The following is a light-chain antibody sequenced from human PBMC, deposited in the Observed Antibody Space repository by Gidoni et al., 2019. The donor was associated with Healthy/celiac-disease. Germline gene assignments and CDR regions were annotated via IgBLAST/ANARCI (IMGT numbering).Light chain of an antibody. CDR1: QRVLYSSNNKNY. J-gene: IGKJ1*01. V-gene: IGKV4-1*01. Sequence: DIVMTKSPDSLAVSLGERATINCKSSQRVLYSSNNKNYLAWYQQKPGQPPKLLIYWASTRESGVPDRFSGSGSGTDVTLTIISLQAEDVAVYYCQQYYSTPWTFGQGTKVEIK. CDR2: WAS. CDR3: QQYYSTPWT.